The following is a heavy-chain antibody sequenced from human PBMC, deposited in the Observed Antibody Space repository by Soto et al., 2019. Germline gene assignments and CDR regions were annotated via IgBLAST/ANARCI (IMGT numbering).Heavy chain of an antibody. CDR2: TIPTSSTT. CDR1: GANFTTFA. J-gene: IGHJ6*02. D-gene: IGHD7-27*01. V-gene: IGHV1-69*01. CDR3: AKKLGIDPFGSYGLDV. Sequence: GDLGQFGPGWKKPGSWGRVSCRASGANFTTFAIGWCRQPPGQGLGWMGETIPTSSTTKSAHKFQDRVTISADGSASTVHMELRSLKSEDTAIYFCAKKLGIDPFGSYGLDVWGQGTTVTVSS.